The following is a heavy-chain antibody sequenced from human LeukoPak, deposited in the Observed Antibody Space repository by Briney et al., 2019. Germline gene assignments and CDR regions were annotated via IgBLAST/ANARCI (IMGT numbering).Heavy chain of an antibody. CDR1: GSTFSDSY. Sequence: KTGGSLRLSCAASGSTFSDSYMTWVRQAPGKGVEWVAYISGSGHDINYSDSVKGRFTISRDDAKNSLYLHMNSLRAEDTAVYYCAKDIVGGGNDYWGRGTLVIVSS. CDR3: AKDIVGGGNDY. V-gene: IGHV3-11*06. J-gene: IGHJ4*02. D-gene: IGHD2-15*01. CDR2: ISGSGHDI.